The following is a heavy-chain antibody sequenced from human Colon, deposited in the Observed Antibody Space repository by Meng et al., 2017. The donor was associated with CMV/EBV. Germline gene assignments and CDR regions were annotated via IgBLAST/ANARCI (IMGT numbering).Heavy chain of an antibody. J-gene: IGHJ3*02. V-gene: IGHV4-59*01. CDR2: IYYSGST. D-gene: IGHD3-16*02. CDR1: GGSISSYY. CDR3: ARVPYYDYVWGSYRYDDAFDI. Sequence: SETLSLTCTVSGGSISSYYWSWIRQPPGKGLEWIGYIYYSGSTNYNPSLKSRVTISVDTSKNQFSLKLSSVTAADTAVYYCARVPYYDYVWGSYRYDDAFDIWGQGTMVTVS.